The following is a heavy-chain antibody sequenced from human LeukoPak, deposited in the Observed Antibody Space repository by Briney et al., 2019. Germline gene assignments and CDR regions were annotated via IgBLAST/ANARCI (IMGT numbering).Heavy chain of an antibody. V-gene: IGHV2-5*02. CDR1: GFSLSTRGVG. D-gene: IGHD3-10*01. Sequence: SAPTLVNPTQTLTLTCTFSGFSLSTRGVGVGWIRQPPGKSLEWLALIYWDDDKRYSPSLESRLTLTKDTSKSQVVLKMTNMDPVDTATYYCAGGSGRTFDYWGQGTLVTVSS. CDR2: IYWDDDK. CDR3: AGGSGRTFDY. J-gene: IGHJ4*02.